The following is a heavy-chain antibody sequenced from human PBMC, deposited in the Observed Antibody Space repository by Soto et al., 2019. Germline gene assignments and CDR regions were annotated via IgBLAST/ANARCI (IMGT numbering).Heavy chain of an antibody. CDR1: GGSISSGDYY. V-gene: IGHV4-30-4*03. CDR3: DTYVYNSVCFAN. Sequence: QVQLQESGPGLVKPSQTLSLTCTVSGGSISSGDYYWGWIRQPPGKGLEWIGYIDYSGSTNYNTSLTSRVTTSLDTSTNPFSLKLSSVTTADTGVYSCDTYVYNSVCFANWGQGTQFT. D-gene: IGHD1-20*01. CDR2: IDYSGST. J-gene: IGHJ4*02.